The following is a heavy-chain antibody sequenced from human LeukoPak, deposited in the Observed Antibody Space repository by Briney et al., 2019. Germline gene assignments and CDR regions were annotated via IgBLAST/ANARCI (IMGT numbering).Heavy chain of an antibody. D-gene: IGHD5-18*01. J-gene: IGHJ4*02. CDR3: ASGTDTAMVTGYFDY. CDR1: GGTFSSYA. Sequence: ASVKVSCKASGGTFSSYAISWVRQAPGQGLEWMGGIIPIFGTANYAQKFRGRVTITTDESTSTAYMELSSLRSEDTAVYYCASGTDTAMVTGYFDYWGQGTLVTVSS. CDR2: IIPIFGTA. V-gene: IGHV1-69*05.